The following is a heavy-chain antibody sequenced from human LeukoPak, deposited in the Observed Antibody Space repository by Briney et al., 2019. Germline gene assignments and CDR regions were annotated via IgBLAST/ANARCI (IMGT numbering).Heavy chain of an antibody. Sequence: SETLSLTCTVSGGSVSSDSYYWSWIRQPPGKGLEWIGYIYYSGSTNYNPSLKSRVTISVDTSKNQFSLKLSSVTAADTAVYYCARDSGQWLFSGWFDPWGQGTLVTVSS. J-gene: IGHJ5*02. V-gene: IGHV4-61*01. CDR1: GGSVSSDSYY. CDR3: ARDSGQWLFSGWFDP. D-gene: IGHD6-19*01. CDR2: IYYSGST.